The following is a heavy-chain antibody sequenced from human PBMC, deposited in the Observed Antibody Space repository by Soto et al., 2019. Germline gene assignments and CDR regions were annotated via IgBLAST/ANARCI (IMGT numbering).Heavy chain of an antibody. D-gene: IGHD2-15*01. V-gene: IGHV1-69*01. CDR3: ARSGYCSGGSCHKSRLDP. J-gene: IGHJ5*02. CDR1: GGTFSSYA. Sequence: QVQLVQSGAEVKKPGSSVKVSCKASGGTFSSYAISWVRQAPGQGLEWMGGIIPIFGTANYAQKFQGRVTITADESTSTAFMELSSLRSEDTAVYYCARSGYCSGGSCHKSRLDPWGQGTLVTVSS. CDR2: IIPIFGTA.